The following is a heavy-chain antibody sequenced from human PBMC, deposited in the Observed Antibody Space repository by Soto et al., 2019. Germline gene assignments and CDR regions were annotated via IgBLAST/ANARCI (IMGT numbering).Heavy chain of an antibody. D-gene: IGHD2-15*01. CDR2: IYWDDDK. CDR3: AHTLVVVAAKRSPYYFDY. V-gene: IGHV2-5*02. Sequence: QITLKESGPTLVKPTQTLTLTCTFSGFSLSTSGVGVGWIRQPPGKALEWLALIYWDDDKRYSPSLKSRLTITKDTSKNQVVLTMTNMDPVDTATYYCAHTLVVVAAKRSPYYFDYWGQGTLVTVSS. J-gene: IGHJ4*02. CDR1: GFSLSTSGVG.